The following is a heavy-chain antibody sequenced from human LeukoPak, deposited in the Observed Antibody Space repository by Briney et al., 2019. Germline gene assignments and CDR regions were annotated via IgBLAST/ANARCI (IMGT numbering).Heavy chain of an antibody. CDR1: GFTFTGYY. CDR3: VREYQPVWWEVPLLGY. J-gene: IGHJ4*02. V-gene: IGHV1-2*02. CDR2: MKPNTGAT. Sequence: ASVKVSCETSGFTFTGYYLHWVRQAPGQGLEWMGWMKPNTGATNYTQRFQGRITMTGDTSSSTAFMELSRLRSDDTAVYYCVREYQPVWWEVPLLGYWGQGTLVTVSS. D-gene: IGHD2-2*01.